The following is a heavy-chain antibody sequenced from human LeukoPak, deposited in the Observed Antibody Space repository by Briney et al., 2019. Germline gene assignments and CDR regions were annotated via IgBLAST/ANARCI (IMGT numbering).Heavy chain of an antibody. CDR3: AVDLGSTIDYYYYGMDV. J-gene: IGHJ6*04. Sequence: ASVKVSCKASGYTFTSYAMHWVRQAPGQRLXXXXXXXXGNGNTKYSQKFQGRVTITRDTSASTAYMELSSLRSEDTAVYYCAVDLGSTIDYYYYGMDVWGKGTTVTVSS. D-gene: IGHD2-2*01. CDR1: GYTFTSYA. V-gene: IGHV1-3*01. CDR2: XXXGNGNT.